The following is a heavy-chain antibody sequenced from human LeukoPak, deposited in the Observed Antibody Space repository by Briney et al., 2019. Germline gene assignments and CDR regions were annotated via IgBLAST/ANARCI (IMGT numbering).Heavy chain of an antibody. CDR2: IYYSGST. CDR3: ARGPPMTTVTTYYYYYMDV. J-gene: IGHJ6*03. CDR1: GGSISSYY. Sequence: SETLSLTCTVSGGSISSYYWSWLRQPPGKGLEGIGYIYYSGSTNYNPSLKSRVTISVDTSKNQFSLKLSSVTAADTAVYYCARGPPMTTVTTYYYYYMDVWGKGTTVTVS. D-gene: IGHD4-11*01. V-gene: IGHV4-59*01.